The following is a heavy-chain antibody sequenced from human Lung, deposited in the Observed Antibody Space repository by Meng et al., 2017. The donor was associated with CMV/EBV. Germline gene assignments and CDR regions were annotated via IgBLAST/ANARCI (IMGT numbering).Heavy chain of an antibody. Sequence: GESXKISXAASGFTFSSYAMHWVRQAPGKGLEWVAVISYDGSNKYYADSVKGRFTISRDNSKNTLYLQMNSLRAEDTAVYYCARWGVDTAMADYYYGMDVWGQGTTVTVSS. V-gene: IGHV3-30*04. CDR2: ISYDGSNK. CDR3: ARWGVDTAMADYYYGMDV. CDR1: GFTFSSYA. D-gene: IGHD5-18*01. J-gene: IGHJ6*02.